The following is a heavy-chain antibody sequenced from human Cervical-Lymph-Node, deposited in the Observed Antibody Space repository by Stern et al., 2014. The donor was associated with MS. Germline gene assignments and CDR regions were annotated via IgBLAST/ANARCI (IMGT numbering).Heavy chain of an antibody. V-gene: IGHV4-59*13. D-gene: IGHD3-10*01. J-gene: IGHJ4*02. Sequence: QVQLQESGPGLVKPSETLSLTCNVSGGSISGYYWTWIRQSPGRGLEWLGSVLFCGTTKYNPSLKSRVAISVDTFKNQFSLKLKSVTAADTAVYYCARDASSHYYDSGSSFDYWGQGTLVTVSS. CDR3: ARDASSHYYDSGSSFDY. CDR1: GGSISGYY. CDR2: VLFCGTT.